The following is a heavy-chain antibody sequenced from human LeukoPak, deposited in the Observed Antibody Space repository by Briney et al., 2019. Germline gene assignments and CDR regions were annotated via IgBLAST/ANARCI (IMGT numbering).Heavy chain of an antibody. D-gene: IGHD3-22*01. J-gene: IGHJ3*02. CDR3: ARDILGSSGHEDDAFDI. CDR2: INPNSGGT. V-gene: IGHV1-2*02. Sequence: ASVKVSCKASGYTFTGYYMHWVRQAPGQGLEWMGWINPNSGGTNYAQKFQGRVTMTRDTSISTAYMELSSLRSEDTAVYYCARDILGSSGHEDDAFDIWGQGTMVTVSS. CDR1: GYTFTGYY.